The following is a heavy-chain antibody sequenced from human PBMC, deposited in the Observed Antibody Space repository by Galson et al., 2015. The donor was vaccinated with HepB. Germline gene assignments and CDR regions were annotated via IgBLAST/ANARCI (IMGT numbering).Heavy chain of an antibody. D-gene: IGHD2-15*01. V-gene: IGHV3-33*06. J-gene: IGHJ6*02. CDR1: GFTFSSYG. CDR2: IWYDGSNK. CDR3: AKASGSAVIYYYGMDV. Sequence: SLRLSCAASGFTFSSYGMHWVRQAPGKGLEWVAVIWYDGSNKYYADSVKGRFTISRDNSKNTLYLQMNSLRAEDTAVYYCAKASGSAVIYYYGMDVWGQGTTVTVSS.